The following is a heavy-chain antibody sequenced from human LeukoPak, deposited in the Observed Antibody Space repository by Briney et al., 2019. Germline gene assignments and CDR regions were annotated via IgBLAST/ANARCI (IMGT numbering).Heavy chain of an antibody. D-gene: IGHD2-2*01. J-gene: IGHJ4*02. CDR1: GYSFTTYW. Sequence: GESLKISCKGSGYSFTTYWIGWVRQMPGKGLEWMGIIYPGDSDTTYSPSFQGQVTISADKSISTAYLQWSSLKASDTAMYYCARNSRAYCSTTNCPFDYWGQGTLVTVSS. CDR3: ARNSRAYCSTTNCPFDY. V-gene: IGHV5-51*01. CDR2: IYPGDSDT.